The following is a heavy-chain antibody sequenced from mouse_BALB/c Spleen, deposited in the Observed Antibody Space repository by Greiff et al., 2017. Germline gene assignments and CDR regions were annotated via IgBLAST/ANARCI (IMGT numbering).Heavy chain of an antibody. J-gene: IGHJ1*01. Sequence: VQLQQSGAELVRPGTSVKVSCKASGYAFTNYLIEWVKQRPGQGLEWIGVINPGSGGTNYNEKFKGKATLTADKSSSTAYMQLSSLTSDDSAVYFCARKGYGNYWYFDVWGAGTTVTVSS. D-gene: IGHD2-10*02. CDR3: ARKGYGNYWYFDV. CDR2: INPGSGGT. V-gene: IGHV1-54*01. CDR1: GYAFTNYL.